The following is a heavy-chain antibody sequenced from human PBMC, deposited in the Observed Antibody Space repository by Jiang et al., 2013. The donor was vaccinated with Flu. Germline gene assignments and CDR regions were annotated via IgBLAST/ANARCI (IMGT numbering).Heavy chain of an antibody. V-gene: IGHV4-39*01. D-gene: IGHD3-10*01. CDR1: GGSISSSSYY. CDR3: ARSAWFGEFMFDP. J-gene: IGHJ5*02. CDR2: IYYSGST. Sequence: GLVKPSETLSLTCTVSGGSISSSSYYWGWIRQPPGKGLEWIGSIYYSGSTYYNPSLKSRVTISVDTSKNQFSLKLSSVTAADTAVYYCARSAWFGEFMFDPWGQGTLVTVSS.